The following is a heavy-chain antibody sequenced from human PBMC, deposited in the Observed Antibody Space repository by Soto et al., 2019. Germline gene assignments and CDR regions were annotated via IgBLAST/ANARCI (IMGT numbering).Heavy chain of an antibody. D-gene: IGHD4-17*01. CDR2: VYYTGTT. Sequence: QVLLQESGPGQVKPSETLSLTCTVSGGSIGSYHWSWVRQPPRKGLEWIASVYYTGTTNYNPSLGSRVTISIDAPENQISLKLTSVTAADTAFYYCARDTVLTGMFDLWGQGTLVTVSS. V-gene: IGHV4-59*01. CDR3: ARDTVLTGMFDL. J-gene: IGHJ5*02. CDR1: GGSIGSYH.